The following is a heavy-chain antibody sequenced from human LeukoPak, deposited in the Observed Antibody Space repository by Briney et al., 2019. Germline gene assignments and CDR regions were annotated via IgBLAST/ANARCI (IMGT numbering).Heavy chain of an antibody. V-gene: IGHV4-34*01. CDR1: GGSFSGYY. J-gene: IGHJ3*02. Sequence: SETLSLTCAVYGGSFSGYYWSWIRQPPGKGLEWIGEINHSGSTNYSPSLKSRVTISVDTSRNQFSLKLSSVTAADTAMYYCARLDIVVVPAALDIWGLGTMVTVSS. D-gene: IGHD2-2*03. CDR2: INHSGST. CDR3: ARLDIVVVPAALDI.